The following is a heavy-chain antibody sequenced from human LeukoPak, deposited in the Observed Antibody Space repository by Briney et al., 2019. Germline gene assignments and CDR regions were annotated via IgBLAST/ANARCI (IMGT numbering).Heavy chain of an antibody. CDR1: GFTVSSNY. V-gene: IGHV3-66*01. CDR3: AREASSGWFADENYFDY. J-gene: IGHJ4*02. D-gene: IGHD6-19*01. Sequence: GGSLRLSCAASGFTVSSNYMSWVRQAPGKGLEWVSVIYSGGSTYYADSVKGRFTISRDNSKNTLYLQMNSLRAEDTAVYYCAREASSGWFADENYFDYWGQGTLVTVSS. CDR2: IYSGGST.